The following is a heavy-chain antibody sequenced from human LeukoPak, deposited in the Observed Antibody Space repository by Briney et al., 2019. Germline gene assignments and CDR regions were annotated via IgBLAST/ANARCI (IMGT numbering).Heavy chain of an antibody. J-gene: IGHJ4*02. V-gene: IGHV5-51*01. CDR3: ARQRYYGTGSPDDY. CDR1: GYSFTSYW. Sequence: GESLKISCEGSGYSFTSYWIAWVRQMPGKGLEWMGIIYPGDSDTKYSPSFEGQVTISADKSISTVYLQWSSLKASDTAMYYCARQRYYGTGSPDDYWGQGTLVTVSS. D-gene: IGHD3-10*01. CDR2: IYPGDSDT.